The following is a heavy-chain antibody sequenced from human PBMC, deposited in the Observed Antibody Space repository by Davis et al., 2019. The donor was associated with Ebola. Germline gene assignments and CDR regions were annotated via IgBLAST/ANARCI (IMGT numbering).Heavy chain of an antibody. V-gene: IGHV4-34*01. CDR2: INHSGST. J-gene: IGHJ4*02. Sequence: SETLSLTCAVYGGSFSGYYWSWVRQAPGKGLEWIGEINHSGSTNYNPPLKSRVTVSVDTSKNQFSLKLRSVTAADTAMYYCARGLGEYSRSFDYWGQGNLVAVSS. D-gene: IGHD6-6*01. CDR3: ARGLGEYSRSFDY. CDR1: GGSFSGYY.